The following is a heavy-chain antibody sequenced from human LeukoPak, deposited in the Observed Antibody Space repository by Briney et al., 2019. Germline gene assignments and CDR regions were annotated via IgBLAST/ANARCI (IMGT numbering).Heavy chain of an antibody. V-gene: IGHV3-11*01. J-gene: IGHJ4*01. CDR2: ISSSGSTI. CDR1: GFTFNDYY. Sequence: GGSLRLSCAASGFTFNDYYMSWIRQAPGKGLEWVSYISSSGSTIYYADSVKGRFTISRDNAKNSLYLQMNSLRAEDTAVYYCASYDFWSGYYFDYWGHGTLVTVSS. D-gene: IGHD3-3*01. CDR3: ASYDFWSGYYFDY.